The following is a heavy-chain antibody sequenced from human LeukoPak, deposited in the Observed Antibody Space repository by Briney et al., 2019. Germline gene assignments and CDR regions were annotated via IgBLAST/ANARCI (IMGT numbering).Heavy chain of an antibody. Sequence: GGSLRLSCAASGFTFSSYWMSWVRQAPGKGLEWVANIKEHGSEKYYVDSVKVRFTISRDNAKNSLYLQMNSLRAEDTAVYYCARSPTYYDFWSGYKFIDYWGQGTLVTVSS. CDR2: IKEHGSEK. V-gene: IGHV3-7*01. J-gene: IGHJ4*02. CDR1: GFTFSSYW. CDR3: ARSPTYYDFWSGYKFIDY. D-gene: IGHD3-3*01.